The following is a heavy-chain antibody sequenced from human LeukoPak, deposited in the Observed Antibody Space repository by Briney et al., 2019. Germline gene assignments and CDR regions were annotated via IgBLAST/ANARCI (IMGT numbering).Heavy chain of an antibody. CDR1: GYTFTSYD. V-gene: IGHV1-8*01. CDR3: ARTSMVRGVIVALYYYYYMDV. CDR2: MNPNSGNT. J-gene: IGHJ6*03. D-gene: IGHD3-10*01. Sequence: ASVKVSCEASGYTFTSYDINWVRQATGQGLEWMGWMNPNSGNTGYAQKFQGRVTMTRNTSISTAYMELSSLRSEDTAVYYCARTSMVRGVIVALYYYYYMDVWGKGTTVTISS.